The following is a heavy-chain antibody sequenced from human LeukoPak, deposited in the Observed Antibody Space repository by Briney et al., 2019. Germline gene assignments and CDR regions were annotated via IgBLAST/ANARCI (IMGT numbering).Heavy chain of an antibody. D-gene: IGHD1-7*01. CDR1: GFIFNNYA. Sequence: GGSLRLSCAGSGFIFNNYAMHWVRQPPGKGLEWVSAISGSGGSTYYADSVKGRFTISRDNSKNTLYLQMNSLRAEDTAVYYCAKDLLSETGTTGFDYWGQGTLVTVSS. V-gene: IGHV3-23*01. J-gene: IGHJ4*02. CDR2: ISGSGGST. CDR3: AKDLLSETGTTGFDY.